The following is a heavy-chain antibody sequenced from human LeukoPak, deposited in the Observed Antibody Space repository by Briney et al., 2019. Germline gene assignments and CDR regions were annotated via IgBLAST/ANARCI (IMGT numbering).Heavy chain of an antibody. D-gene: IGHD3-10*01. Sequence: GGSLRLSCAASGFIVSIYCVMWARQASGKGLEWVATMNADENQKLYADSMEGRFTISRDNGKNSLYLQIDSLRVDDTAVYYCAGGVGWHFALWGRGTLVTVSS. J-gene: IGHJ2*01. CDR2: MNADENQK. CDR1: GFIVSIYC. V-gene: IGHV3-7*01. CDR3: AGGVGWHFAL.